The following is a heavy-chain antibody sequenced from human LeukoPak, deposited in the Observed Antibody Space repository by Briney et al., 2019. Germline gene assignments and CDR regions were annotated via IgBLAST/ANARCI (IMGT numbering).Heavy chain of an antibody. Sequence: SETLSLTCAVYGGSFSGYYWSWIRQPPGKGLEWIGEINHSGSTNYNPSLKSRVTISVDTSKNQFSLKLSSVTAADTAVYYCARVGRYFDWLYRGYFVYWGQGTLVTVSS. CDR1: GGSFSGYY. CDR3: ARVGRYFDWLYRGYFVY. CDR2: INHSGST. J-gene: IGHJ4*02. V-gene: IGHV4-34*01. D-gene: IGHD3-9*01.